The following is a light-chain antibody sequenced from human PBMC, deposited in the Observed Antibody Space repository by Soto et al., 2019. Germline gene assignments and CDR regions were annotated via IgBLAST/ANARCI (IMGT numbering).Light chain of an antibody. V-gene: IGLV4-69*01. Sequence: QSVLTQSPSASASLGASVKLTCTLSSGHSSYAIAWHQQQPEKGPRYLMKLDSDGSHTKGDAIPDRFSGSSSGAERYLTISSLQSEDEADYYCQTWCTGIHVVFGGGTKVTVL. CDR2: LDSDGSH. CDR1: SGHSSYA. CDR3: QTWCTGIHVV. J-gene: IGLJ2*01.